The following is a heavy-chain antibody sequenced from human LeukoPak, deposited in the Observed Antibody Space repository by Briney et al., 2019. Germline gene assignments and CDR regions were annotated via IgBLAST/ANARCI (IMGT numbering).Heavy chain of an antibody. J-gene: IGHJ4*02. V-gene: IGHV1-2*02. CDR1: GYTFSGFY. CDR2: INPNSGVT. D-gene: IGHD3-3*01. Sequence: ASVKVSCKASGYTFSGFYIHWVRQAPGQGLEWMGWINPNSGVTNYAQKLQGRVTMTRDTSISTAYMELSRLRSDDTAVYYCARFYDFWGYFDYWGQGTLVTVSS. CDR3: ARFYDFWGYFDY.